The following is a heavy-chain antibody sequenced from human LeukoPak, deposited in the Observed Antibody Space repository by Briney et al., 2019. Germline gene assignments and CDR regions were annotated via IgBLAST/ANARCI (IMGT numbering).Heavy chain of an antibody. CDR3: TIATFCGGDCGDS. CDR2: IKSKSDGGTI. V-gene: IGHV3-15*01. J-gene: IGHJ4*02. D-gene: IGHD2-21*02. CDR1: GFTFTHDL. Sequence: PGGSLRLSCAASGFTFTHDLMSWVRQAPGKGLEWVGRIKSKSDGGTIDYAAPVKGRFTISRDDSKHTLYLQMNSLKTEDTAVYYCTIATFCGGDCGDSWGQGTLVTVSS.